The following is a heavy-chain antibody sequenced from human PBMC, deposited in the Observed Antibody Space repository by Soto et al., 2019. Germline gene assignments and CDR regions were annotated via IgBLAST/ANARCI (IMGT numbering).Heavy chain of an antibody. V-gene: IGHV3-23*01. CDR2: ISSNGENT. D-gene: IGHD6-13*01. CDR3: VSWVSAHFDS. CDR1: RFTSGYHA. Sequence: GGSLRLSCAASRFTSGYHAMNWVRQAPGKGLEWVSTISSNGENTHYADSVKGRFIISSDNSSNTVALQMNSLRVEDTAIYYCVSWVSAHFDSCGQGTLVTVHS. J-gene: IGHJ4*01.